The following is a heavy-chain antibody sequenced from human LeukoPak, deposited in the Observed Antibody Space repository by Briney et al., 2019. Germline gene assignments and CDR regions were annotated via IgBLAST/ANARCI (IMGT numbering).Heavy chain of an antibody. V-gene: IGHV3-11*01. CDR3: ARDKSNKGHDC. CDR2: VSNGGSSSI. J-gene: IGHJ4*02. Sequence: GGSLRLSCAASGFTLSDYYMTWIRQAPGKGLEWVSYVSNGGSSSILYADSVKGRFTVFRDYAKNSLYLQMNSLRADDTGVYYCARDKSNKGHDCWGQGNLVTVSS. CDR1: GFTLSDYY.